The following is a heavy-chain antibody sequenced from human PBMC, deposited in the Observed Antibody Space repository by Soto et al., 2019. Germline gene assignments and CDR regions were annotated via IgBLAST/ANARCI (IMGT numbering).Heavy chain of an antibody. CDR2: IIPIFGTA. V-gene: IGHV1-69*13. CDR3: ARSPQSNDSSGYYFEMIFDY. J-gene: IGHJ4*02. Sequence: SVKVSCKASGGTFSSYAISWVRQAPGQGLEWMGGIIPIFGTANYAQKFQGRVTITADESTSTAYMELSSLRSEDTAVYYCARSPQSNDSSGYYFEMIFDYWGQGTLVTVSS. D-gene: IGHD3-22*01. CDR1: GGTFSSYA.